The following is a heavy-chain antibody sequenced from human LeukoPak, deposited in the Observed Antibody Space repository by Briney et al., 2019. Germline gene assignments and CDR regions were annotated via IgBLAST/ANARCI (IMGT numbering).Heavy chain of an antibody. D-gene: IGHD3-10*01. CDR2: IDNFGSI. V-gene: IGHV3-53*01. Sequence: GGSLRLSCAAPDFNINNNYMNWVRQAPGKGLEWVSLIDNFGSIYYRDSVKGRFTISRDISKSTLYLHMNTLSAEDTAVYYCAGGTYYGSGGRPGYFDHWGQGILVTVSS. J-gene: IGHJ4*02. CDR3: AGGTYYGSGGRPGYFDH. CDR1: DFNINNNY.